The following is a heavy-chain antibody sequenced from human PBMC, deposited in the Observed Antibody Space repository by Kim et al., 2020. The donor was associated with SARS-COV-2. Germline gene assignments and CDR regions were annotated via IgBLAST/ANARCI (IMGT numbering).Heavy chain of an antibody. V-gene: IGHV1-8*01. CDR2: MNPNSGNT. CDR3: TRWDYYGSGSLRYFDY. Sequence: ASVKVSCKASGYTFTNYDINWVRQATGQGLEWMGWMNPNSGNTGYAQKFQGRVTMTRNTSISTAYMELSSLRFDDTAVYYCTRWDYYGSGSLRYFDYWGQGTLLTVSS. D-gene: IGHD3-10*01. CDR1: GYTFTNYD. J-gene: IGHJ4*02.